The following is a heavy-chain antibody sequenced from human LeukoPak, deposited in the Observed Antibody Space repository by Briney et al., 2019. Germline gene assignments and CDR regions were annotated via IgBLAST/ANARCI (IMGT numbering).Heavy chain of an antibody. CDR3: ARGDDYGDYEDY. Sequence: ASVKVSCKASGYTFTSYDINWVRQATGQGLEWMGWMNPNSGNTGYAQKFQGRVTMTRNTSISTAYMELSSLRSEDTAVYYCARGDDYGDYEDYWGQGTLVTVSS. CDR1: GYTFTSYD. V-gene: IGHV1-8*01. CDR2: MNPNSGNT. J-gene: IGHJ4*02. D-gene: IGHD4-17*01.